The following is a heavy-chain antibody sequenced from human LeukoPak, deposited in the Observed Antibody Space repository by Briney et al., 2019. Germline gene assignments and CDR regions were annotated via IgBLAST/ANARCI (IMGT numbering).Heavy chain of an antibody. CDR3: VRDRAPSGGALGGAKGMDV. CDR1: GFTSSNFA. Sequence: GGSLRLSCAASGFTSSNFAFHWVRQPPGKGLEWAAVISYEGSVTYYAESVKGRFTISRDNFKNTLNLQMNSLRVEDTAVYYCVRDRAPSGGALGGAKGMDVWGEGTTVTVSS. J-gene: IGHJ6*04. D-gene: IGHD3-10*01. V-gene: IGHV3-30*04. CDR2: ISYEGSVT.